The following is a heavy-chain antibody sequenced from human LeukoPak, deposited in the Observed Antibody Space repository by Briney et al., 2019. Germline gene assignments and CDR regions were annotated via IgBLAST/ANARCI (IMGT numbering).Heavy chain of an antibody. CDR1: GGSFSDYP. D-gene: IGHD3-3*02. Sequence: VASVKVSCKASGGSFSDYPINWVRQAPGQGLEWLGGIIPKYSASNYAQAFQGRVTITADESTNTVYMEMSGLRPDDTAVYYCVRPDRIFGVPADFDAWGQGTLVAVSS. CDR3: VRPDRIFGVPADFDA. V-gene: IGHV1-69*13. CDR2: IIPKYSAS. J-gene: IGHJ3*01.